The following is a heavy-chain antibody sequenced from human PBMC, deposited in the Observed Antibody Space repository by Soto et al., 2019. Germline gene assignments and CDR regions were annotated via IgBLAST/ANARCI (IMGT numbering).Heavy chain of an antibody. CDR3: ARHSTRSTVHMDV. J-gene: IGHJ6*03. Sequence: SETLSLTCTVSGGSISSYYWSWIRQPPGKGLEWIGYIYYSGSTNYNPSLKSRVTISVDTSKNQFSLKLSSATAADTAVYYCARHSTRSTVHMDVWGKGTTVTVSS. CDR2: IYYSGST. V-gene: IGHV4-59*08. D-gene: IGHD6-6*01. CDR1: GGSISSYY.